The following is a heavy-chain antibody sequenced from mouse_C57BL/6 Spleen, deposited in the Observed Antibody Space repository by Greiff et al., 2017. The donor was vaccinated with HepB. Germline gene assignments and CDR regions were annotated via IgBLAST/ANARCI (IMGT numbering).Heavy chain of an antibody. CDR3: EREYSNYGWFDY. Sequence: VQLQQSGPELVKPGASVKISCKASGYSFTGYYMHWVKQSHGNILDWIGYIYPYNGVSSYNQKFKGKATLTVDKSSSTAYMESCSLTSEDSAVYCGEREYSNYGWFDYWGKGTTRTVSS. CDR1: GYSFTGYY. CDR2: IYPYNGVS. D-gene: IGHD2-5*01. V-gene: IGHV1-31*01. J-gene: IGHJ2*01.